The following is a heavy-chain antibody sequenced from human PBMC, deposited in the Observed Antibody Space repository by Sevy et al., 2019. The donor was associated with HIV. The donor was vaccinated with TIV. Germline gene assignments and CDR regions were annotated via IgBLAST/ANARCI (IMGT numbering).Heavy chain of an antibody. CDR2: ISSSSSTM. CDR3: ARTKPNTAMVSSDY. Sequence: GGSLRLSCAASEFSFSSYSMNWVRQAPGQGLEWVSYISSSSSTMYYADSVKGRFTISRDNAKNSLYLQMNTLRAEDTAVYYCARTKPNTAMVSSDYWGQGTLVTVSS. CDR1: EFSFSSYS. V-gene: IGHV3-48*01. J-gene: IGHJ4*02. D-gene: IGHD5-18*01.